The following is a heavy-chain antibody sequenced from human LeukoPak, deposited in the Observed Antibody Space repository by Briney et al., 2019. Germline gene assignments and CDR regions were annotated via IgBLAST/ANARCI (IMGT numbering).Heavy chain of an antibody. V-gene: IGHV1-2*02. D-gene: IGHD6-13*01. CDR1: GYTFTDYY. CDR2: INPNSGGT. Sequence: GASVKVSCKASGYTFTDYYINWVRQAPGQGLEWMGWINPNSGGTNYALKFQGRVTMTRDTSIRTAYMELSRLRSDDTAVYYCARGRGSSWYNWFDPWGQGTLVTVSS. CDR3: ARGRGSSWYNWFDP. J-gene: IGHJ5*02.